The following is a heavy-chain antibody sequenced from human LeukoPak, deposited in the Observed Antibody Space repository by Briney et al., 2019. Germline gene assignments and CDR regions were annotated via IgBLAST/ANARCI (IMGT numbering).Heavy chain of an antibody. D-gene: IGHD2-15*01. CDR1: GYSFTSYW. CDR2: IYPGDSYT. Sequence: GEPLKISWKGSGYSFTSYWIGWVRQIPGKGLEWVGIIYPGDSYTRYSPSFQGQVTISADKSISTAYLQWSSLKASDTAMYYCARPYCSGGSCYIGPLDIWGQGTMVTVSS. V-gene: IGHV5-51*01. J-gene: IGHJ3*02. CDR3: ARPYCSGGSCYIGPLDI.